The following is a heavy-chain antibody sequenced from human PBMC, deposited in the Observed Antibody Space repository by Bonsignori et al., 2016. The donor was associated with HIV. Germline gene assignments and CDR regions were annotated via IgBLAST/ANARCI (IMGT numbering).Heavy chain of an antibody. CDR3: ARDRGKSDYGYYYGMDV. J-gene: IGHJ6*02. CDR2: ISTGNST. Sequence: EVQLVETGGGLIQPGGSLRLSCAASGFSVSRNHMTWVRQAPGKGLEWVSIISTGNSTYYADSVKGRFTLSQRQFQEHAVSSMNSLRPEDTAVYYCARDRGKSDYGYYYGMDVWGQGTTVTVSS. CDR1: GFSVSRNH. V-gene: IGHV3-53*02. D-gene: IGHD4-17*01.